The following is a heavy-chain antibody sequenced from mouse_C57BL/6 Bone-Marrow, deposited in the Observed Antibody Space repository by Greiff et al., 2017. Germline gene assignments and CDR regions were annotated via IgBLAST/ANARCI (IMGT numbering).Heavy chain of an antibody. CDR1: GFNIKDDY. D-gene: IGHD4-1*01. CDR2: IAPANGDT. J-gene: IGHJ3*01. Sequence: VHVKQSGAELVRPGASVKLSCTASGFNIKDDYMHWVKQRPEQGLAWIGWIAPANGDTEYASKFQGKATITADTSSNTAYLQLSSLTSEDTAVYYCTDWEGAYWGQGTLVTVSA. CDR3: TDWEGAY. V-gene: IGHV14-4*01.